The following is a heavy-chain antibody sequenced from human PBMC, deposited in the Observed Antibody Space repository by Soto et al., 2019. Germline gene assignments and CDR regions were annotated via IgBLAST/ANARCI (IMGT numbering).Heavy chain of an antibody. CDR3: ARDEFGSSWYGLDYYYGMDV. V-gene: IGHV3-7*01. J-gene: IGHJ6*02. Sequence: PGGSLRLSCAASGFAFSSYWMSWVRQAPGKGLEWVANIKQDGSEKYYVDSVKGRFTISRXXXXXXXXXXXXXXXAEDTAVYYCARDEFGSSWYGLDYYYGMDVWGQGTTVTVSS. D-gene: IGHD6-13*01. CDR2: IKQDGSEK. CDR1: GFAFSSYW.